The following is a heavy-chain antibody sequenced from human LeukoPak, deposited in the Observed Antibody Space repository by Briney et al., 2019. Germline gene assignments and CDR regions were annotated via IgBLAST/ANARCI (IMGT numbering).Heavy chain of an antibody. D-gene: IGHD1-7*01. V-gene: IGHV3-23*01. CDR2: TSDRGDYT. CDR3: ARKAQYNGHYPLDY. CDR1: GFTFTSYS. J-gene: IGHJ4*02. Sequence: SGGSLRLSCAASGFTFTSYSMSWVRQAPGKGLEWVSGTSDRGDYTYYADSVKGRFTISRDSSKNTLFLQMNSPRAEDTALYFCARKAQYNGHYPLDYWGQGTLVTVSS.